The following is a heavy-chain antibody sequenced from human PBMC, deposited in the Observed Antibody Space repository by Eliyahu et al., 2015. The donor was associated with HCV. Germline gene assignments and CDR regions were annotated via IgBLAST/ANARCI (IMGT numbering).Heavy chain of an antibody. CDR2: INXDGSST. D-gene: IGHD3-10*01. V-gene: IGHV3-74*01. CDR3: ARAWPFNYGSGGDAFDI. Sequence: EVQLVESGGGLVQPGGSLRLSCAASGFTFSSYWMHWIRQAPGKGLVWVSRINXDGSSTSYADSVKGRFTISRDNAKNTLYLQMNSLRAEDTAVYYCARAWPFNYGSGGDAFDIWGQGTMVTVSS. CDR1: GFTFSSYW. J-gene: IGHJ3*02.